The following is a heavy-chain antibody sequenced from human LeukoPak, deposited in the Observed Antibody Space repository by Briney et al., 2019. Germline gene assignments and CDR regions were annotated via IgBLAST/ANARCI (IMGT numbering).Heavy chain of an antibody. J-gene: IGHJ5*02. CDR2: ISAYNGNT. Sequence: ASVKVSCKASGYTFTSYGISWVRQAPGQGLEWMGWISAYNGNTNYAQKLQGRVTMTTDTSTSTAYMELRSLRSDDTAVYYCARDLWYYYDSSGYSNCFDPWGQGTLVTVSS. CDR3: ARDLWYYYDSSGYSNCFDP. D-gene: IGHD3-22*01. V-gene: IGHV1-18*01. CDR1: GYTFTSYG.